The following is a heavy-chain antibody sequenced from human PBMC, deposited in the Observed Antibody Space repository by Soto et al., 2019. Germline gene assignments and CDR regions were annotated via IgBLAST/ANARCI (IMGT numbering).Heavy chain of an antibody. J-gene: IGHJ4*02. CDR2: IWYDGSNK. CDR3: ARDLTAHGAVSGPFAY. V-gene: IGHV3-33*01. CDR1: GFTFSSYG. Sequence: QVQLVESGGSVVQPGRSLRLSCAASGFTFSSYGIHWVRQAPGKGLEWVAVIWYDGSNKYYADSVKGRFTISRDNSKNTLYLQMNSLRAEDTAVYYCARDLTAHGAVSGPFAYWGQGTLVTVSS. D-gene: IGHD6-19*01.